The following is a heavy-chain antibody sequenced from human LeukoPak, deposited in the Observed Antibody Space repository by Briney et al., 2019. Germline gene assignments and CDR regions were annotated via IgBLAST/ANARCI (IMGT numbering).Heavy chain of an antibody. J-gene: IGHJ4*02. V-gene: IGHV3-43*01. Sequence: GGSLRLSCAASGFTFDRFTIHWVRQTPGKGLEWVSLINRRGHTFYADSVKGRFTISRDNAKNSLYLQMNSLGAEDTALYFCARRRVTVVRGVDITSYYFDYWGQGTLVTVSS. CDR3: ARRRVTVVRGVDITSYYFDY. D-gene: IGHD3-10*01. CDR1: GFTFDRFT. CDR2: INRRGHT.